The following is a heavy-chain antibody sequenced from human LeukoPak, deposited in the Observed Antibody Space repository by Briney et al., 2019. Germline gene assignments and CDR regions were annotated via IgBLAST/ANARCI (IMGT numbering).Heavy chain of an antibody. V-gene: IGHV3-64*01. J-gene: IGHJ6*02. CDR1: GFTFSSYA. D-gene: IGHD2-21*02. CDR3: ARLAYCGGDCPTYYYYYGMDV. Sequence: GGSLRLSCAASGFTFSSYAMHWVRQAPGKGLEYVSAISSNGGSTYYANSVKGRFTISRDNSKNTLYLQMGSLRAEDMAVYYCARLAYCGGDCPTYYYYYGMDVWGQGTTVTVSS. CDR2: ISSNGGST.